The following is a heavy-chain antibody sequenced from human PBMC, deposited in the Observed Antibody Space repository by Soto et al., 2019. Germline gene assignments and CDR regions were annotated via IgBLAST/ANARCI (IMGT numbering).Heavy chain of an antibody. CDR2: IWYDGSNK. V-gene: IGHV3-33*01. CDR1: GFTFSSYG. D-gene: IGHD3-10*01. CDR3: ARASAALRWFGELFNYGMDV. J-gene: IGHJ6*02. Sequence: QVQLVESGGGVVQPGRSLRLSCAASGFTFSSYGMHWVRQAPGKGLEWVAVIWYDGSNKYYADSVKGRFHSSRNNSKNTRYQQINSLRAEDTAVYYCARASAALRWFGELFNYGMDVWGQGTTVTVSS.